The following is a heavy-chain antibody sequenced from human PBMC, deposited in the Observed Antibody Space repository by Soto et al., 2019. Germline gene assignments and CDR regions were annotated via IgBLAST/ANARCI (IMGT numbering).Heavy chain of an antibody. V-gene: IGHV3-30*03. CDR1: GFTFSSYG. CDR3: ATPVVAATSTGFDY. D-gene: IGHD2-15*01. CDR2: ISYDGSNK. Sequence: QVQLVESGGDVVQPGRSLRLSCAASGFTFSSYGMHWVRQAPGKGLEWVAVISYDGSNKYYADSVKGRFTISRDNSKNTLYLQMNSMRAEDTAVYYCATPVVAATSTGFDYWGQGTLVPVSS. J-gene: IGHJ4*02.